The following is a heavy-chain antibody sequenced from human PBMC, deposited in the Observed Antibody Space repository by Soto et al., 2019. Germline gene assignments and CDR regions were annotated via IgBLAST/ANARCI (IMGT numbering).Heavy chain of an antibody. CDR3: ARGEGYYDSSGLEYYHGMDV. CDR2: FIPIFGTS. D-gene: IGHD3-22*01. J-gene: IGHJ6*02. V-gene: IGHV1-69*01. Sequence: QVQLEQSGAEVKKPGSSVKVSCKASGGTFRSHAIAWVRQAPEQGLEWMGDFIPIFGTSNYAQKFQGRISITADESRTTAYMELSTVTDEDTATYYCARGEGYYDSSGLEYYHGMDVWGQGTTLTVSS. CDR1: GGTFRSHA.